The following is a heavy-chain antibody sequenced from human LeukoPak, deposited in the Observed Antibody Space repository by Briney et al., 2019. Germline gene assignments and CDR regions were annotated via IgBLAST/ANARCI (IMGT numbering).Heavy chain of an antibody. CDR2: INPTGTGT. CDR1: GHTFTGYY. CDR3: AREESGGYFDY. D-gene: IGHD2-8*02. J-gene: IGHJ4*02. Sequence: ASVKVSCKASGHTFTGYYMHWVRQAPGQGLEWVGLINPTGTGTNYAQKFRGRVTLTRDTSTTTVYMELSSLRSEDTAVYYCAREESGGYFDYWGQGTPVTVSS. V-gene: IGHV1-46*01.